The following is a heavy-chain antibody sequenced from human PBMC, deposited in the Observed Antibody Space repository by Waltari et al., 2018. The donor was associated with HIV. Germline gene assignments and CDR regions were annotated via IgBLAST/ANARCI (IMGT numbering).Heavy chain of an antibody. CDR2: IRYDGSNK. J-gene: IGHJ3*02. D-gene: IGHD3-22*01. V-gene: IGHV3-30*02. Sequence: QVQLVVSGGGVVQPGGSLRVSCEGSGFTFRSHGTPSVRTAPGKRLEWVAFIRYDGSNKYYADSVKGRVTISRDNSKNTLYLQMNSLRAEDTAVYYCAKTGITMIAFDAFDIWGQGTMVTVSS. CDR3: AKTGITMIAFDAFDI. CDR1: GFTFRSHG.